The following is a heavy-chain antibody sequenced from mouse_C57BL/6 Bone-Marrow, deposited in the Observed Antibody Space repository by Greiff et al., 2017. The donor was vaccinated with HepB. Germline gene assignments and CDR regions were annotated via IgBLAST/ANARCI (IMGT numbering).Heavy chain of an antibody. CDR3: ARRRGAWFAY. V-gene: IGHV3-6*01. Sequence: EVHLVESGPGLVKPSQSLSLTCSVTGYSITSGYYWNWIRQFPGNKLEWMGYISYDGSNNYNPSLKNRISITRDTSKNQFFLKLNSVTTEDTATYYCARRRGAWFAYWGQGTLVTVSA. CDR2: ISYDGSN. J-gene: IGHJ3*01. CDR1: GYSITSGYY.